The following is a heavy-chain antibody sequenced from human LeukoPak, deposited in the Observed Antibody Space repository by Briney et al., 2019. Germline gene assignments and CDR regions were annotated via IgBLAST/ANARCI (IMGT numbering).Heavy chain of an antibody. D-gene: IGHD2-2*01. CDR3: ARSPLQYQLRPQLRYYYYMDV. J-gene: IGHJ6*03. CDR2: IIPIFGTA. V-gene: IGHV1-69*13. Sequence: SVKVSCKASGYTFTGYYMHWVRQAPGQGLEWMGGIIPIFGTANYAQKFQGRVTITADESTSTAYMELSSLRSEDTAVYYCARSPLQYQLRPQLRYYYYMDVWGKGTTVTVSS. CDR1: GYTFTGYY.